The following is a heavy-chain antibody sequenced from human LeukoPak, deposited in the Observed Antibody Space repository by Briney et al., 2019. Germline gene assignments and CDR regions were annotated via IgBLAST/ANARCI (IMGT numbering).Heavy chain of an antibody. CDR3: ARVQPDNNDEYNWFDP. CDR2: ISGTSGTA. J-gene: IGHJ5*02. Sequence: GSLRLSCAASGFTFNSYAMTWVRQGARRGLEWVSTISGTSGTASYADSVEGRFSISRDDSKNTVYLQMTSLRVEDTAVYFCARVQPDNNDEYNWFDPWGQGTQVTVSS. D-gene: IGHD1-1*01. CDR1: GFTFNSYA. V-gene: IGHV3-23*01.